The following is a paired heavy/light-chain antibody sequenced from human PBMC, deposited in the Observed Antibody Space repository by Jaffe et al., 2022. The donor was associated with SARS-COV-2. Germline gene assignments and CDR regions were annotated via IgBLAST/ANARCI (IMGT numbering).Heavy chain of an antibody. J-gene: IGHJ4*01. Sequence: QLQLKESGPGLVKPSETLSLTCTVSDGSISSSNYYWGWIRQPPGKGLEWIGSVYYSGNTYYSRSLKSRVSMSVDTSRNQFSLNLNSVTAADTAVYYCARQGGSTWSVAPFDHWGQGTLVTVSS. V-gene: IGHV4-39*01. CDR3: ARQGGSTWSVAPFDH. D-gene: IGHD6-13*01. CDR2: VYYSGNT. CDR1: DGSISSSNYY.
Light chain of an antibody. CDR3: QTWGAGIQV. CDR1: SGYRSYA. V-gene: IGLV4-69*01. Sequence: QLVLTQSPSASASLGASVKLTCTVSSGYRSYAVAWHQQQPEKGPRYLMKVNSNGTVSRGGGIPDRFSGSSSGAERYLTISSLQSEDEADYYCQTWGAGIQVFGGGTKLTVL. J-gene: IGLJ3*02. CDR2: VNSNGTV.